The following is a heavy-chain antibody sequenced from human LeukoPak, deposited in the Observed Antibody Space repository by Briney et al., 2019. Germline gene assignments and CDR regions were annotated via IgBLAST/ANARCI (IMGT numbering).Heavy chain of an antibody. D-gene: IGHD2-2*01. CDR3: ASLGCSSTSCFDY. Sequence: GGSLRLSCAASGFTFSDYYMSWIRQTPGKGLVWVSRINSDGSSTSYADSVKGRFTISRDNAKNTLYLQMNSLRAEDTAVYYCASLGCSSTSCFDYWGQGTLVTVSS. CDR2: INSDGSST. J-gene: IGHJ4*02. V-gene: IGHV3-74*01. CDR1: GFTFSDYY.